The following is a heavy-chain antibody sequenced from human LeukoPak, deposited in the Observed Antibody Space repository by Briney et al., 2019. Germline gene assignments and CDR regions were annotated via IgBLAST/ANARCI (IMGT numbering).Heavy chain of an antibody. D-gene: IGHD6-13*01. Sequence: PSETLSLTCTVSGGSISSYYWSWIRQPPGKGLEWIGYIYYSGSTNYNPSLKSRVTISVDTSKNQFSLKLSSVTAADTAVYYCARALGRTYSSSWYYWFDPWGQGTLVTVSS. V-gene: IGHV4-59*12. CDR2: IYYSGST. CDR3: ARALGRTYSSSWYYWFDP. J-gene: IGHJ5*02. CDR1: GGSISSYY.